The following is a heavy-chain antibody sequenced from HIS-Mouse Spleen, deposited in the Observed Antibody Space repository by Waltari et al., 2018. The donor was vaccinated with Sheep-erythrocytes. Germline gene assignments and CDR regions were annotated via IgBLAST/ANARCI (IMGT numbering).Heavy chain of an antibody. Sequence: TASGFTFSSYAMGWVRQAPGKGLEWVSAISGSGGSTYYADSVKGRFTISRDNSKNTLYLQMNSLRAEDTAVYYCAKQTLRRTYFDYWGQGTLVTVSS. CDR2: ISGSGGST. CDR3: AKQTLRRTYFDY. V-gene: IGHV3-23*01. J-gene: IGHJ4*02. CDR1: GFTFSSYA. D-gene: IGHD4-17*01.